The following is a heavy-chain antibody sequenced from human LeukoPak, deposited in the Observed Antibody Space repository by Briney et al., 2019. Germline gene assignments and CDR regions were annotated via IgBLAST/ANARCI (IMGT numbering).Heavy chain of an antibody. CDR3: AREGQQSYGMDV. CDR2: IKQGGSEK. D-gene: IGHD6-13*01. J-gene: IGHJ6*02. V-gene: IGHV3-7*05. Sequence: PGGSLRLSCAASGFTFNLYGMNWVRQAPGKGLEWVANIKQGGSEKHYVDSVKGRFTISRDDATNSLYLQMNSLRIEDTAVYYCAREGQQSYGMDVWGQGTTVTVSS. CDR1: GFTFNLYG.